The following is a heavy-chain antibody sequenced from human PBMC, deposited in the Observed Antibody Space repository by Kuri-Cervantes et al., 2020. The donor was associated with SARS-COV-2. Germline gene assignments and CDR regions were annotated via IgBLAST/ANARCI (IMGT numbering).Heavy chain of an antibody. V-gene: IGHV4-39*01. CDR3: ARWRPVQGLDY. D-gene: IGHD2-21*01. CDR2: IYYSGGT. Sequence: ESLKISCTVSGGSISSSSYYWGWIRQPPGKGLEWIGSIYYSGGTYYNPSLKSRVTISVDTSKNQFSLKLSSVTAADTAVYYCARWRPVQGLDYWGQGTLVTVSS. J-gene: IGHJ4*02. CDR1: GGSISSSSYY.